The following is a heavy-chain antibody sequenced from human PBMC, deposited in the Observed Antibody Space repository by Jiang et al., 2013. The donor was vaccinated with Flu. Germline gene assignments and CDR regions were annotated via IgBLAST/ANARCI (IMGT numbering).Heavy chain of an antibody. D-gene: IGHD1-26*01. CDR3: ARESEASGTDAFDI. CDR2: IYYSGST. CDR1: GGSISSSSYY. J-gene: IGHJ3*02. Sequence: SGSGLVKPSETLSLTCTVSGGSISSSSYYWGWIRQPPGKGLEWIGSIYYSGSTYYNPSLKSRVTISVDTSKNQFSLKLSSVTAADTAVYYCARESEASGTDAFDIWGQGTMVTVSS. V-gene: IGHV4-39*02.